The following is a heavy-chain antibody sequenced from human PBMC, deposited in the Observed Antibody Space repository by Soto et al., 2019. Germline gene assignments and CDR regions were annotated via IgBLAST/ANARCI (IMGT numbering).Heavy chain of an antibody. J-gene: IGHJ4*02. V-gene: IGHV4-61*01. CDR3: ASGVLAYCGGDCYSYYFDY. Sequence: QVQLQESGPGLVKPSETLSLTCTVSGGSVSSGSYYWSWIRQPPGKGLEWFGYIYYGGSTNYNPSLKSRVTISVDTSKNQFSLKLSSVTAADTAVYYCASGVLAYCGGDCYSYYFDYWGQGTLVTVSS. D-gene: IGHD2-21*02. CDR1: GGSVSSGSYY. CDR2: IYYGGST.